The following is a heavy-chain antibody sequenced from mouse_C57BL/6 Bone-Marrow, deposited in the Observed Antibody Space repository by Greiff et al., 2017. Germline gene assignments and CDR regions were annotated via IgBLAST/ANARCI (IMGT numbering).Heavy chain of an antibody. CDR3: ARKGRAYYYGSSYRAMDY. CDR2: IHPNSGST. J-gene: IGHJ4*01. CDR1: GYTFTSYW. Sequence: QVQLQQPGAELVKPGASVKLSCKASGYTFTSYWMHWVKQRPGQGLEWIGMIHPNSGSTNYNEKFKSKATLTVDKSSSTAYMQLSSLTSEDSAVYYCARKGRAYYYGSSYRAMDYWGQGTSVTVSS. V-gene: IGHV1-64*01. D-gene: IGHD1-1*01.